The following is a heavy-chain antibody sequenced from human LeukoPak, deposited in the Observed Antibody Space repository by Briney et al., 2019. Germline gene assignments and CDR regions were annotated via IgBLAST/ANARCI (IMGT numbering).Heavy chain of an antibody. V-gene: IGHV3-15*04. D-gene: IGHD6-13*01. Sequence: PGGSLRLSCTASGFTFSYAWMSWVRQAPGKGLEWDGRLESKRDGGTAKYAAPVKGRFTISRDDSKNTAYLQMNSLKTEDTAVYYCTTGIPGYSSSWYYFDYWGQGTLVTISS. CDR3: TTGIPGYSSSWYYFDY. J-gene: IGHJ4*02. CDR1: GFTFSYAW. CDR2: LESKRDGGTA.